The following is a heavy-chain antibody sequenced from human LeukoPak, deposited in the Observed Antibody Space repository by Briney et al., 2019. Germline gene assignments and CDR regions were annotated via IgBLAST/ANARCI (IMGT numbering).Heavy chain of an antibody. CDR1: GGSMSSYY. Sequence: KPSETLSLTCSVSGGSMSSYYWSWIRQPPGKGLEWIGYIYYSGSTNYNPSHKSRVTISVDTSKNQFSLNLSSVTAADTAVYYCARGLTIYDILTAYYTFPYFDYWGQGTLVTVSS. CDR2: IYYSGST. D-gene: IGHD3-9*01. J-gene: IGHJ4*02. V-gene: IGHV4-59*01. CDR3: ARGLTIYDILTAYYTFPYFDY.